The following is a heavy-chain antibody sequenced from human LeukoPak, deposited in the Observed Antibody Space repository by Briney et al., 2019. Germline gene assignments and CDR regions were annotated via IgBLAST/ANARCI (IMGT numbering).Heavy chain of an antibody. J-gene: IGHJ4*02. V-gene: IGHV3-21*01. CDR2: ITSDGRYK. D-gene: IGHD3-9*01. CDR3: ARDWDYDILTGYYVGYYFDY. Sequence: GGSLRLSCAASGFTFSNYNMNWVRQAPGKSLEWVSSITSDGRYKYYVDSVRGRFTISRDNDKNSLFLQVDSLRAEDTAVYYCARDWDYDILTGYYVGYYFDYWGQGTLVTVSS. CDR1: GFTFSNYN.